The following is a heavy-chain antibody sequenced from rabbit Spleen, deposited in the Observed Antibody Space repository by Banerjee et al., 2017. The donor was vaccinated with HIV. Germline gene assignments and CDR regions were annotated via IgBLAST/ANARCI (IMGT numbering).Heavy chain of an antibody. CDR2: IYTGSSGNT. CDR1: GFDFTNNA. CDR3: ARRDNNGWGEFTL. V-gene: IGHV1S40*01. J-gene: IGHJ4*01. D-gene: IGHD4-1*01. Sequence: QSLEESGGDLVKPGASLTLTCTASGFDFTNNAMCWVRQAPGKGLEWIACIYTGSSGNTYYASWAKGRFTISNTSSTTVTLQMTSLTAADTATYFCARRDNNGWGEFTLWGPGTLVTVS.